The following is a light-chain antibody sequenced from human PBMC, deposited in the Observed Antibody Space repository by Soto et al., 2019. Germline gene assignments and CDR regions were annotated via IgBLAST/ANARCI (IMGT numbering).Light chain of an antibody. V-gene: IGKV3-15*01. CDR2: AAS. Sequence: EIVMTQSPATLSVSPGERATLSCRASPSVSSKLAWYQQKPGQPPRLLIFAASARATGIPARFSGSGSGTECTLTIIGLQSEDFAVYYWQQYGGSPRTFGQGTRLEIK. J-gene: IGKJ5*01. CDR1: PSVSSK. CDR3: QQYGGSPRT.